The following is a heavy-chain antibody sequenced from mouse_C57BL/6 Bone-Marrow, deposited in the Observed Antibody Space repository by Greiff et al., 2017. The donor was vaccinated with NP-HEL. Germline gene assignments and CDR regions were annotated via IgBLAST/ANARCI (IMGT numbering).Heavy chain of an antibody. D-gene: IGHD3-2*02. CDR3: ARFYSSGYYAMDY. V-gene: IGHV15-2*01. Sequence: QVQLKQSGSELRSPGSSVKLSCKDFDSEVFPIAYMSWVRQKPGHGFEWIGGILPSIGRTIYGEKFEDKATLDADTLSNTAYLELNSLTSEDSAIYYCARFYSSGYYAMDYWGQGTSVTVSS. CDR1: DSEVFPIAY. J-gene: IGHJ4*01. CDR2: ILPSIGRT.